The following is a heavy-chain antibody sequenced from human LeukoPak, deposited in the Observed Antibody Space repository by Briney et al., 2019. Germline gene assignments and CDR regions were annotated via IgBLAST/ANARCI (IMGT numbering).Heavy chain of an antibody. V-gene: IGHV1-2*02. D-gene: IGHD6-19*01. CDR3: ARASLESAVAGKHYYSYVMDV. CDR2: INPNSGGT. CDR1: GYTFTGYY. J-gene: IGHJ6*04. Sequence: ASVKVSCKASGYTFTGYYMHWVRQAPGQGLEWMGWINPNSGGTNYAQKFQGRVTMTRDTSISTAYMELSRLRSDDTAVYYCARASLESAVAGKHYYSYVMDVWGKGATGTVSS.